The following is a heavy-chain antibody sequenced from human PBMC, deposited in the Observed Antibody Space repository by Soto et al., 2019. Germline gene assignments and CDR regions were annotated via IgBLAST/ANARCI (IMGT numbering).Heavy chain of an antibody. CDR1: GYTFTSSG. J-gene: IGHJ6*02. Sequence: QVQLVPSGAEVKKPGASVKVSCKASGYTFTSSGISWVRQSPGQCLEWMGWISTYNGDTKYAQTFQGRVTMTTDTSTRTVYMELRSLRSDDTAVYYCAREGVAPYYYYGMDVWGQGTPVTVSS. D-gene: IGHD5-12*01. V-gene: IGHV1-18*01. CDR3: AREGVAPYYYYGMDV. CDR2: ISTYNGDT.